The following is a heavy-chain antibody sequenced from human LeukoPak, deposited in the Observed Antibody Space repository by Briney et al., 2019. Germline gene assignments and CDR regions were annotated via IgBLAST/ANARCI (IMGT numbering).Heavy chain of an antibody. CDR3: ARAASLWFGEL. D-gene: IGHD3-10*01. CDR1: GGSISSYY. J-gene: IGHJ4*02. V-gene: IGHV4-59*01. CDR2: IYYSGST. Sequence: PSETLSLTCTVSGGSISSYYWSWIRQPPGEGLEWIGYIYYSGSTNYNPSLKSRVTISVDTSKNQFSLKLSSVTAADTAVYYCARAASLWFGELWGQGTLVTVSS.